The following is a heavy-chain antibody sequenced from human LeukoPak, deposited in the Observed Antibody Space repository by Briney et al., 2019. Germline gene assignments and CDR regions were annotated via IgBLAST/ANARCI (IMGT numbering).Heavy chain of an antibody. V-gene: IGHV4-38-2*01. J-gene: IGHJ5*02. Sequence: SETLSLTCAVSGYSISSGYYWGWIRQPPGKGLEWIGSIYHSGSTYYNPSLKSRVTISVDTSKNQFSLKLSSVTAADTAVYYCAIRGYCSSTSCYEGFDPWGQGTLVTVSS. CDR2: IYHSGST. CDR1: GYSISSGYY. CDR3: AIRGYCSSTSCYEGFDP. D-gene: IGHD2-2*01.